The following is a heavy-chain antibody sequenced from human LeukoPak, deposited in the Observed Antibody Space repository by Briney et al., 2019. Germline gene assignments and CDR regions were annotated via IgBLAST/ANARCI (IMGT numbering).Heavy chain of an antibody. J-gene: IGHJ4*02. CDR1: GFPFSSYR. V-gene: IGHV3-7*01. D-gene: IGHD3-22*01. CDR2: IKQEGSEK. Sequence: GGPLRLSCAASGFPFSSYRMTWVRQAPAKGLEWVAKIKQEGSEKYYVGSVKGRFTICRDNAENSLYLQMNSVRAEDTAVYYCARDLDYDSNGPYRYWGQGTLVTVSS. CDR3: ARDLDYDSNGPYRY.